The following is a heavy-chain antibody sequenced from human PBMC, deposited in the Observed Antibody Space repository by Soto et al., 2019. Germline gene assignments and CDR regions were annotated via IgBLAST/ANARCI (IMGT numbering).Heavy chain of an antibody. CDR3: ARLYVFWCGFPLDSSSSYMDL. Sequence: TLSLTWTVSGGSISSYYWSWIRQPPGKGLEWIGYIYYSGSTNYNPSLKSRVTISVDTSKNQFSLKLSSVTAADTAVYYCARLYVFWCGFPLDSSSSYMDLCGNGTPVT. CDR1: GGSISSYY. V-gene: IGHV4-59*08. D-gene: IGHD3-3*01. J-gene: IGHJ6*03. CDR2: IYYSGST.